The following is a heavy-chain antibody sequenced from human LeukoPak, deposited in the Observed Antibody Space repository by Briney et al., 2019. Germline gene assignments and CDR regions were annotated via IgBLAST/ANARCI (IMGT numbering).Heavy chain of an antibody. CDR1: GYTFTGYF. J-gene: IGHJ1*01. D-gene: IGHD5-18*01. CDR2: INPDSGDT. CDR3: ARGYAEYFQD. V-gene: IGHV1-2*02. Sequence: ASVKVSCKASGYTFTGYFMHWVRQAPGQGLEWMGWINPDSGDTNHAQKFLGRVTMTRDTSISTDHMELSRLRSDDTAVYFCARGYAEYFQDWGQGTLVTVSS.